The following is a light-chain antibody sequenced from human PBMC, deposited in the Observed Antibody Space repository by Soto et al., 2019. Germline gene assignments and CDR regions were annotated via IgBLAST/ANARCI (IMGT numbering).Light chain of an antibody. J-gene: IGLJ1*01. CDR1: SSDVGGYNY. CDR2: EVS. V-gene: IGLV2-14*01. CDR3: SSYTSSSTSYV. Sequence: QSVLTQPASVSGSPGQSITIYCTGTSSDVGGYNYVSWYQQHPGKAPKLMIYEVSNRPSGVSNRFSGSKSGNTASLTISGLQAEDEDDYYCSSYTSSSTSYVFGPGTKVTVL.